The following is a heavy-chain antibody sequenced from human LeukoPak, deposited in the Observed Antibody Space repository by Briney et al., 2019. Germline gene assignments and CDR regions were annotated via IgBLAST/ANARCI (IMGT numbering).Heavy chain of an antibody. CDR3: ARVRRTYYYYMDV. CDR2: VYHSGST. J-gene: IGHJ6*03. CDR1: GFSFSSAYY. Sequence: PSETLSLTCTVSGFSFSSAYYWGWIRQPPGKGLEWIGNVYHSGSTYFNPSLKSRVTISLDTSKNQFSLKLSSVTAADTAVYYCARVRRTYYYYMDVWGKGTTVTVSS. V-gene: IGHV4-38-2*02.